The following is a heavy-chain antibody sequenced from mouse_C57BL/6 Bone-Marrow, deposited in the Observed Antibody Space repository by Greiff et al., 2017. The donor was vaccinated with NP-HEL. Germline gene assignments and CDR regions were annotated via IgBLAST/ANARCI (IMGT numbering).Heavy chain of an antibody. CDR3: AIKAYGWDWFAY. J-gene: IGHJ3*01. D-gene: IGHD2-2*01. V-gene: IGHV3-6*01. CDR1: GYSITSGYY. CDR2: ISYDGSN. Sequence: VQLQQSGPGLVKPSQSLSLTCSVTGYSITSGYYWNWIRQFPGNKLEWMGYISYDGSNNYNPSLKNRISITRDTSKNQFFLKLNSVTTEDTATYYCAIKAYGWDWFAYWGQGTLVTVSA.